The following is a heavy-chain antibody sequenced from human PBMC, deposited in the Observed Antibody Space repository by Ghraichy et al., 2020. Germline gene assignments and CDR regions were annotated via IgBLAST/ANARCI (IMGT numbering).Heavy chain of an antibody. J-gene: IGHJ6*02. D-gene: IGHD2-2*01. CDR2: IKSKNDGGTT. CDR1: GFTFTNAW. Sequence: LTCAASGFTFTNAWMSWVRQAPGKGLEWVGRIKSKNDGGTTDYAAPVKGRFTISRDDSEKTLYLQMDSLKTEDTAVYYCTTDRPYCSATTCWASYYFGMDVWGQGTTVTVSS. CDR3: TTDRPYCSATTCWASYYFGMDV. V-gene: IGHV3-15*01.